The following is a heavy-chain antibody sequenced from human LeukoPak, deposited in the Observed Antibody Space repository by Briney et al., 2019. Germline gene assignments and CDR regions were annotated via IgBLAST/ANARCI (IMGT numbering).Heavy chain of an antibody. D-gene: IGHD3-10*01. CDR3: ARGCVTMVRGVISDWFDP. Sequence: SETLSLTCAVYGVSFSGYYWSWIRQPPGKGLEWIGNINHSGSTNYNPSLKSGLIITFNTYNNHFPLMLSSVTAADRAVYCCARGCVTMVRGVISDWFDPWGQGTLVTVSS. J-gene: IGHJ5*02. CDR2: INHSGST. V-gene: IGHV4-34*01. CDR1: GVSFSGYY.